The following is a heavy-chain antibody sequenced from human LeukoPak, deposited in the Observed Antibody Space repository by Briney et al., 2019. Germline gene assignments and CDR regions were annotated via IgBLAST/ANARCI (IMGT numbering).Heavy chain of an antibody. Sequence: AGGSLRLSCAVSGFPFTNYWMSWVRQAPGKGLEWVANIKEDGSVMYYVDSLKGRFTISRDSAQNSLYLQMNSLRVEDTAVYFCARDPWGSYSTGSYLDYWGQGALVTVSS. CDR3: ARDPWGSYSTGSYLDY. V-gene: IGHV3-7*01. D-gene: IGHD6-19*01. J-gene: IGHJ4*02. CDR2: IKEDGSVM. CDR1: GFPFTNYW.